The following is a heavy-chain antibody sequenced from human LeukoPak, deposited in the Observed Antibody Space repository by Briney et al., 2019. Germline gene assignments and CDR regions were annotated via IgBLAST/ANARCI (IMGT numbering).Heavy chain of an antibody. V-gene: IGHV1-69*13. J-gene: IGHJ4*02. Sequence: GASVKVSCKASGGTFSSYAISWVRQAPGQGLEWMGGIIPILGTANYAQKFQGRVTITADESTSTAYMEVSSLRSEDTAVYYCASGWRLGYCSSTSCPPDYWGQGTLVTVSS. CDR2: IIPILGTA. CDR1: GGTFSSYA. D-gene: IGHD2-2*01. CDR3: ASGWRLGYCSSTSCPPDY.